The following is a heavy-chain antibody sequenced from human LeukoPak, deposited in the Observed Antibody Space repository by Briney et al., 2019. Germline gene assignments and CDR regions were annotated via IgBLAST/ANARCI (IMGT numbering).Heavy chain of an antibody. CDR1: GGSISSGSYY. CDR2: IYTSGST. Sequence: SETLSLTCTVSGGSISSGSYYWSWIRQPAGKGLEWIGRIYTSGSTNYNPSLKSRVTISVDTSKNQFSLKLSSVTAADTAVYYCARGSTIFGGGFDYWGQGTLVTVSS. V-gene: IGHV4-61*02. J-gene: IGHJ4*02. D-gene: IGHD3-3*01. CDR3: ARGSTIFGGGFDY.